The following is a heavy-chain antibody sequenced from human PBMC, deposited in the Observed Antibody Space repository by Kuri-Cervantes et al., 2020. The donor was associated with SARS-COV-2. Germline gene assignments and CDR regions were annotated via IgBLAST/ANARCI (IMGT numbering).Heavy chain of an antibody. CDR3: AKGLRTMGPDY. CDR1: GYTFTSYG. V-gene: IGHV1-18*01. J-gene: IGHJ4*02. CDR2: ISAYSGNT. Sequence: ASVKVSCKASGYTFTSYGISWVRQAPGQGLEWMGWISAYSGNTNYAQKLQGRVTMTTNTSTSTAYMELRSLRSDDTAVYYCAKGLRTMGPDYWGQGTLVTVSS. D-gene: IGHD4/OR15-4a*01.